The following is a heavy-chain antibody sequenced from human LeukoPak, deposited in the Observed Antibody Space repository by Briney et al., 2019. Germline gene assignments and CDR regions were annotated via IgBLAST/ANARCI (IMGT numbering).Heavy chain of an antibody. V-gene: IGHV1-8*01. CDR3: AKNVRDTGTFDY. CDR1: GYTFTTYD. CDR2: MNPNSGNT. D-gene: IGHD5-18*01. J-gene: IGHJ4*02. Sequence: EASVKVSCKASGYTFTTYDINWVRQATGQGLEWMGWMNPNSGNTGYAQRFQGRVTMTRDTSISTAYMELNSLTSEDTAVYYCAKNVRDTGTFDYWGQGNLVTVSS.